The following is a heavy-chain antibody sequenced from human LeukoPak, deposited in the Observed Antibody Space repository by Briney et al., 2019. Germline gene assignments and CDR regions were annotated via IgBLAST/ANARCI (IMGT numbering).Heavy chain of an antibody. Sequence: GRSLRLSCAAPGFTFSSYGMHWVRQAPGKGLEWVAVIWYDGSNKYYADSVKGRFTISRDNSKNTLYLQMNSLRAEDTAVYYCARGKQGFDYWGRGTLVTVSS. V-gene: IGHV3-33*01. CDR1: GFTFSSYG. CDR3: ARGKQGFDY. J-gene: IGHJ4*02. CDR2: IWYDGSNK.